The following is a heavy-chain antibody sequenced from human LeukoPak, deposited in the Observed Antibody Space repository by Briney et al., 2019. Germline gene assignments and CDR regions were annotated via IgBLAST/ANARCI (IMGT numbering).Heavy chain of an antibody. CDR1: GFTFSSYA. CDR3: ARGDGDYG. Sequence: GGSLRLSCAASGFTFSSYAMSWVRQAPGKGLEWVSSISSSSGYIYYADSVKGRFTISRDNAKNSLYLQMNSLRAEDTAVYYCARGDGDYGGGQGTLVTVSS. CDR2: ISSSSGYI. D-gene: IGHD4-17*01. J-gene: IGHJ4*02. V-gene: IGHV3-21*01.